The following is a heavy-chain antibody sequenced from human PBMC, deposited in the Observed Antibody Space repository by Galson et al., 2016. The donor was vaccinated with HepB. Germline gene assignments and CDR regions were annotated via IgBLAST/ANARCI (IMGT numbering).Heavy chain of an antibody. D-gene: IGHD1-26*01. V-gene: IGHV3-23*01. CDR1: GFTFSRYA. CDR2: ISGSGGSI. CDR3: AKDSRSPYIETYFYY. Sequence: SLRLSCAVSGFTFSRYAMNWVRRAPGTGLEWISGISGSGGSIFYADSVKGRFTISRDNSKNTLYLQMNSLRAEDTAIYYCAKDSRSPYIETYFYYWGQGTLVTVSS. J-gene: IGHJ4*02.